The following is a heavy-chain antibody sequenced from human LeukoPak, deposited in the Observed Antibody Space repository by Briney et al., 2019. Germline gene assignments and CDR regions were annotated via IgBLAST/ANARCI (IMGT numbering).Heavy chain of an antibody. CDR2: IRSKANSYAT. J-gene: IGHJ4*02. V-gene: IGHV3-73*01. CDR1: GFTFRGSA. D-gene: IGHD3-10*01. CDR3: TRHSEGYYYGSGSYYKRFDY. Sequence: GGSLRLSCAASGFTFRGSAMHWVRQASGKGLEWVGRIRSKANSYATACAASVKGRFTISRDASKTTAYLQMNSLKTEDTAVYYCTRHSEGYYYGSGSYYKRFDYWGQGTLVTVSS.